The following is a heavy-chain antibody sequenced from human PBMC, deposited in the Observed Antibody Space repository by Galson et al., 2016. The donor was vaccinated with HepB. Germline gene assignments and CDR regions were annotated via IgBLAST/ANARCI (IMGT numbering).Heavy chain of an antibody. CDR3: ARSGLGYNYYGMDV. CDR1: GGTFNNYA. J-gene: IGHJ6*02. Sequence: SVKVSCKAPGGTFNNYAITWVRQAPGQGLEWLGGIIPITRIVNYAQKLQGRVTIIAEKSTGTAYMELSSLRSEDTAVYYCARSGLGYNYYGMDVWGQGTTVTVSS. D-gene: IGHD3-22*01. CDR2: IIPITRIV. V-gene: IGHV1-69*10.